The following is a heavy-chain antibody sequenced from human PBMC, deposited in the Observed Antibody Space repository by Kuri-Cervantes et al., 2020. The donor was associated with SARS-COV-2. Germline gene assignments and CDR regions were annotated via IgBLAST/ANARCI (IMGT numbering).Heavy chain of an antibody. Sequence: GESLKISCAASGFTFSAYAMSWVRQAPGKGLEWVSSISDTGGRTDYADSVKGRFTISRDNSKNTLYLQVSSLRAEDSAVYYCAKHVRMVGASGGDYWGQGALVTVSS. V-gene: IGHV3-23*01. CDR1: GFTFSAYA. J-gene: IGHJ4*02. CDR3: AKHVRMVGASGGDY. D-gene: IGHD3-10*02. CDR2: ISDTGGRT.